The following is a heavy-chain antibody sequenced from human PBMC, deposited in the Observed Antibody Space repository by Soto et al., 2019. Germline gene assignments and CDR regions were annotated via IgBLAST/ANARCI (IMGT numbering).Heavy chain of an antibody. D-gene: IGHD2-15*01. CDR2: ISSSSSYI. Sequence: EVQLVESGGGLVKPGGSLRLSCAASGFTFSSYSMNWVRQAPGKGLEWVSSISSSSSYIYYADSVKGRFTISRDNAKNSLYLQRNSLRAEDTAVYYCAGYCSGGSCDSNFDYWGQGTLVTVSS. J-gene: IGHJ4*02. CDR3: AGYCSGGSCDSNFDY. V-gene: IGHV3-21*01. CDR1: GFTFSSYS.